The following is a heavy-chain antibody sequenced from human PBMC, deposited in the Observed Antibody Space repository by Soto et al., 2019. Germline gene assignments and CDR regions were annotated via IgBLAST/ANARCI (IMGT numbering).Heavy chain of an antibody. CDR2: IWYDGSNK. Sequence: GGSLRLSCAASGFTFSSYGMHWVRQAPGKGLERVAVIWYDGSNKYYADSVKGRFTISRDNSKNTLYLQMNSLRAEDTAVYYCARDWRKWLPLGDHYGMDVWGQGTTVTVSS. CDR3: ARDWRKWLPLGDHYGMDV. D-gene: IGHD3-22*01. CDR1: GFTFSSYG. J-gene: IGHJ6*02. V-gene: IGHV3-33*01.